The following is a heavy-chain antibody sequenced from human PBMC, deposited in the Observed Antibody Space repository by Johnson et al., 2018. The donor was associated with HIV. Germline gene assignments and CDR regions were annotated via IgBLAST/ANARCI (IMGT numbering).Heavy chain of an antibody. V-gene: IGHV3-74*02. CDR3: ARRWELHSNAFDI. CDR2: INSDGSST. J-gene: IGHJ3*02. Sequence: VQLVESGGGLIQPGGSLRLSCAVSGFTFSSYWMHWVRQAPGKGLVWVSRINSDGSSTNYADSVKGRFTISRDNAENSLYLQMNNLRAEDTALYYCARRWELHSNAFDIWGQGTMVTVSS. D-gene: IGHD1-26*01. CDR1: GFTFSSYW.